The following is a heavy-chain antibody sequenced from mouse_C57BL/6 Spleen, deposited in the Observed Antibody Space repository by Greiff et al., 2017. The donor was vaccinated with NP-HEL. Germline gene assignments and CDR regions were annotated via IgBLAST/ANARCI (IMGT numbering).Heavy chain of an antibody. V-gene: IGHV1-82*01. CDR2: IYPGDGDT. Sequence: QVQLQQSGPELVKPGASVKISCKASGYAFSSSWMNWVKQRPGKGLEWIGRIYPGDGDTNYNGKFKGKATLTADKSSSTAYMQLSSLTSEYSAVYFCARRTWFLDYWGQGTTLTVSS. D-gene: IGHD1-1*02. CDR3: ARRTWFLDY. J-gene: IGHJ2*01. CDR1: GYAFSSSW.